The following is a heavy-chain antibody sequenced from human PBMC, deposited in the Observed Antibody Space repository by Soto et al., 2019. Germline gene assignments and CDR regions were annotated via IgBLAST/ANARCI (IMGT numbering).Heavy chain of an antibody. Sequence: GGSLRLSCAASGFTFSRYAMTWVRQAPGKGLEWVSAISGSGGSTYYADSVKGRFTISRDNSKNTLYLQMNSLRAEDTAVYYCAKEWSSSWFGRNWFVPWGQGTLVTVSS. V-gene: IGHV3-23*01. J-gene: IGHJ5*02. D-gene: IGHD6-13*01. CDR2: ISGSGGST. CDR3: AKEWSSSWFGRNWFVP. CDR1: GFTFSRYA.